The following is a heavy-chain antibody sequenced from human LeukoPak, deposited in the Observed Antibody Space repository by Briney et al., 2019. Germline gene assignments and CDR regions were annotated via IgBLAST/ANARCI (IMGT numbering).Heavy chain of an antibody. CDR2: ISADGGST. V-gene: IGHV3-43*02. CDR3: AKESGKFDY. J-gene: IGHJ4*02. CDR1: GLNFDDSA. Sequence: PGGSLRLSCVASGLNFDDSAMHWVRQAAGKGLEWVSLISADGGSTFSADSVKGRFSISRDNGKNSLYLQMNSLRSEDTAMYYCAKESGKFDYWGQGTLVAVSS.